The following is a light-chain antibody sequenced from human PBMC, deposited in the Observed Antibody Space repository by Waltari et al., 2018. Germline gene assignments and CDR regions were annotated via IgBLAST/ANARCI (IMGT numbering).Light chain of an antibody. Sequence: QPELTQSPSASASLGASVTLTCILSSGHSSYAIAWHQQQPQKGPRYLMKLNSDGSNNKGDGIPERFSGSSSGAERYLTISSLQSEDEADYYCQTWGTGTHVVFGGGTKLTVL. J-gene: IGLJ2*01. CDR2: LNSDGSN. V-gene: IGLV4-69*01. CDR1: SGHSSYA. CDR3: QTWGTGTHVV.